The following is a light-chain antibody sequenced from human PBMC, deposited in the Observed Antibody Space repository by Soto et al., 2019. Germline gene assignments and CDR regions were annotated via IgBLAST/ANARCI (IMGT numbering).Light chain of an antibody. CDR2: EGI. CDR1: SSTVGGFNV. J-gene: IGLJ1*01. V-gene: IGLV2-23*01. Sequence: QSVLTQPASVSGSPGQSITISCTGTSSTVGGFNVVSWYQQHPGKAPKVIIYEGIKRPSGVSNRFSGSNSGSTASLTISGLQAEDEADYYCCSYVGATTYVFGTGTKLPVL. CDR3: CSYVGATTYV.